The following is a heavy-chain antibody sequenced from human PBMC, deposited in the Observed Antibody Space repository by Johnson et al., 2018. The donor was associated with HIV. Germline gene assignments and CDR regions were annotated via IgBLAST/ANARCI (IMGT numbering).Heavy chain of an antibody. D-gene: IGHD1-14*01. CDR2: IKQDGRET. V-gene: IGHV3-7*01. Sequence: VQLVESGGGVVQPGRSLRLSCAASGFSFRSYWMSWVRQAPGKGLEWVANIKQDGRETFYADSVKGRFIISRDHAKNSLYLQMNSLRAEDTAVYYCAKDLRSGNRREAFDSWGQGTMVTVSS. CDR1: GFSFRSYW. J-gene: IGHJ3*02. CDR3: AKDLRSGNRREAFDS.